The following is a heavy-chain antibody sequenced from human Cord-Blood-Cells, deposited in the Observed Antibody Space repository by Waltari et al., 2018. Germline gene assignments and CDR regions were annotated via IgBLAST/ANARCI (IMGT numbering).Heavy chain of an antibody. Sequence: QVQLQESGPGLVKPSETLSLTCTVSGGSVSSGSYYWSWIRQPPGKGLEWIGYIYYSGSTNYNPSLKSRVTISVDTSKNQFSLKLSSVTAADTAVYYCARFSTGTTGIDYWGQGTLVTVSS. CDR2: IYYSGST. D-gene: IGHD1-7*01. CDR3: ARFSTGTTGIDY. CDR1: GGSVSSGSYY. J-gene: IGHJ4*02. V-gene: IGHV4-61*01.